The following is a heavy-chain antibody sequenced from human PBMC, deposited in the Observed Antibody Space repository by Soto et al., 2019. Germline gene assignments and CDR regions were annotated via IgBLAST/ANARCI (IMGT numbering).Heavy chain of an antibody. J-gene: IGHJ4*02. CDR3: AKLYSSSSGVY. V-gene: IGHV3-23*01. D-gene: IGHD6-6*01. CDR1: GFTLSNYA. CDR2: ISGSGGST. Sequence: EVQLLESGGGSVQPGGSLRLSCAASGFTLSNYAMSWVRQAPGKGLEWVSAISGSGGSTYYADSVKGRFTISRDNSKNTLYLQMNSLRAEDTAVYYCAKLYSSSSGVYWGQGTLVTVSS.